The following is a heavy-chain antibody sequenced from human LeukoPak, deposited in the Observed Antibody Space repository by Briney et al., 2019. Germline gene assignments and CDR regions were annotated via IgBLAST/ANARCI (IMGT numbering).Heavy chain of an antibody. V-gene: IGHV3-49*04. CDR2: IRSKAYGGTT. J-gene: IGHJ4*02. CDR3: FGNDGY. Sequence: GGSLRLSCTASGFTFGDYAMSWVRQAPGKGLEWVGFIRSKAYGGTTEYAASVKGRFTISRDDSKSIAYLQMNSLKTEDTAVHYCFGNDGYWGQGTLVTVSS. D-gene: IGHD1-1*01. CDR1: GFTFGDYA.